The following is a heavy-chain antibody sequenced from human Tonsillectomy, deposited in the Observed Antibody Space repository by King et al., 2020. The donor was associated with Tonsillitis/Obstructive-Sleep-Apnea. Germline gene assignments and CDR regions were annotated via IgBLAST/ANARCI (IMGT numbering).Heavy chain of an antibody. V-gene: IGHV1-18*01. Sequence: QLVQSGAEVKMPGAAVKVSCKASGYTFISYNINWVRQVPGQGLEWMGSISPFNDNTNYAQKFQGRVTLTTDTSTSTAHMELRNLRSDDTAIYYCASSLIGTTDYWGQGTLVTVSS. D-gene: IGHD1/OR15-1a*01. CDR1: GYTFISYN. J-gene: IGHJ4*02. CDR2: ISPFNDNT. CDR3: ASSLIGTTDY.